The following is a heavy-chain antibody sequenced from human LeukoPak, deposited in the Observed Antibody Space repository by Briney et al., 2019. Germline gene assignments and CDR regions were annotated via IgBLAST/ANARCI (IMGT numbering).Heavy chain of an antibody. J-gene: IGHJ4*02. Sequence: GGSLRLSCAASGFTFSSYSMNWVRQAPGKGLEWASSISSSSSCIYYADSVKGRFTISRDNAKNTLYLQMNSLRAEDTAVYYCAKNHPNSYYDSSGYLYYFDYWGQGTLVTVSS. V-gene: IGHV3-21*04. CDR1: GFTFSSYS. CDR3: AKNHPNSYYDSSGYLYYFDY. CDR2: ISSSSSCI. D-gene: IGHD3-22*01.